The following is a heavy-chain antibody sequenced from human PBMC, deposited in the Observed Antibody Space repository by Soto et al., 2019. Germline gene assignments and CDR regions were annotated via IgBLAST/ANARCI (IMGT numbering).Heavy chain of an antibody. D-gene: IGHD2-21*02. CDR1: GGSISSYY. J-gene: IGHJ5*02. V-gene: IGHV4-59*01. Sequence: RSLTCTVSGGSISSYYWSWIRQPPGKGLEWIGYMYYSGSTTYNPSLKSRVTMSVDTSKNQFSLKLRSVTAADTAVYYCARSQTADNWFDPWGQGTLVTVSS. CDR3: ARSQTADNWFDP. CDR2: MYYSGST.